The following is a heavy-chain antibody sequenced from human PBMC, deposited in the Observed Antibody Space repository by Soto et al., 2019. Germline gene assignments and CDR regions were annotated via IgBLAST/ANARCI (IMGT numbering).Heavy chain of an antibody. CDR3: ARDTGYCSSTSCLPPY. D-gene: IGHD2-2*01. Sequence: GGSLRLSCAASGFTFSSYSMNWVRQAPGKGLEWVSSISSSSSYIYYADSVKGRFTISRDNAKNSLYLQMNSLRAEDTAVYYCARDTGYCSSTSCLPPYWGQGTLVTVSS. CDR1: GFTFSSYS. J-gene: IGHJ4*02. V-gene: IGHV3-21*01. CDR2: ISSSSSYI.